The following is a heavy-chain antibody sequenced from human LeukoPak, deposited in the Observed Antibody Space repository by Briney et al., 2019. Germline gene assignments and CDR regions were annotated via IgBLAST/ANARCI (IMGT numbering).Heavy chain of an antibody. Sequence: GGSLRLSCAASGFTVITSYMSWVRQAPGKGLEWVSVIFREGTTYYADSVKGRFTISRDNSKNTLYLQMNSLRAEDTAVYYCAMTYYFDSSGYYKLDYWGQGTLVTVSS. CDR1: GFTVITSY. V-gene: IGHV3-53*01. CDR3: AMTYYFDSSGYYKLDY. J-gene: IGHJ4*02. D-gene: IGHD3-22*01. CDR2: IFREGTT.